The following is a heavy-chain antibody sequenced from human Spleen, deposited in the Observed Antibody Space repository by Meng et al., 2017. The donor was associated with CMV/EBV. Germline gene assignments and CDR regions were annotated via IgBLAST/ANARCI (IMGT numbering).Heavy chain of an antibody. CDR1: GFTFSSYG. J-gene: IGHJ4*02. V-gene: IGHV3-30*19. CDR3: AREIVGATRREAYYFAT. CDR2: ISHDAMHS. D-gene: IGHD1-26*01. Sequence: GGSLRLSCAAYGFTFSSYGMHWVRQAPGKGLEWVAVISHDAMHSYYSESVRGRFIISRDNSKDTLYLQMNGLRRDDAGVYFCAREIVGATRREAYYFATWGQGTAVTVSS.